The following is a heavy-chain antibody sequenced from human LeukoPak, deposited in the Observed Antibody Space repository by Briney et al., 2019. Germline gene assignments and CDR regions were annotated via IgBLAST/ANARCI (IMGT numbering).Heavy chain of an antibody. D-gene: IGHD4-17*01. CDR2: IWYDGSNK. CDR1: GFTFSSYG. CDR3: ARERDYGASNFDY. Sequence: GESLRLSCAASGFTFSSYGMHWVRQAPGKGLEWVAVIWYDGSNKYYADSVKGRFTISRDNSKTTLYLHMNSLRAEDTAVYYCARERDYGASNFDYWGQGTLVTVSS. V-gene: IGHV3-33*01. J-gene: IGHJ4*02.